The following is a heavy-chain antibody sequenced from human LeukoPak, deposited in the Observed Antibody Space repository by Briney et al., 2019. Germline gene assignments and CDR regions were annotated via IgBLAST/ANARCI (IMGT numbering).Heavy chain of an antibody. Sequence: SETLSLTCTVSGGSISSNYWSWIRQPPGKGLEWIGYIYYSGSTNSNPSLKSRVTISVDTSKNQFSLKLSSVTAADTAVYYCARVGDFWSGFYLDYWGQGTLVTVSS. CDR3: ARVGDFWSGFYLDY. J-gene: IGHJ4*02. CDR1: GGSISSNY. D-gene: IGHD3-3*01. CDR2: IYYSGST. V-gene: IGHV4-59*01.